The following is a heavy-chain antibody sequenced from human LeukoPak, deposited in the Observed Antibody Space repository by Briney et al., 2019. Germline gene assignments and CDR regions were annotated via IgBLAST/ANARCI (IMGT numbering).Heavy chain of an antibody. CDR1: VYTFTSYA. CDR2: INAGNGNT. CDR3: AREGQWLEFDY. J-gene: IGHJ4*02. Sequence: ASVKVSCKASVYTFTSYAMHWVRQAPGQRLEWMGWINAGNGNTKYSQEFQGRVTITTDTSASTAYMELSSLRSEDMALYNCAREGQWLEFDYWGQGTLVTVSS. D-gene: IGHD6-19*01. V-gene: IGHV1-3*03.